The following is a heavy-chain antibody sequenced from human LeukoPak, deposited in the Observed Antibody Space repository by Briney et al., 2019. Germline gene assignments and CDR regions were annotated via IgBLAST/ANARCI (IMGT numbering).Heavy chain of an antibody. CDR1: GGSISSSSYY. CDR3: ARHFRYRYGGYFDAFDI. J-gene: IGHJ3*02. D-gene: IGHD5-12*01. V-gene: IGHV4-39*01. CDR2: IYYSGST. Sequence: PSETLSLTCTVSGGSISSSSYYWGWIRQPPGKGLEWIGSIYYSGSTNYNPSLKSRVTISVDTSKNQFSLKLSSVTAADTAVYYCARHFRYRYGGYFDAFDIWGQGTMVTVSS.